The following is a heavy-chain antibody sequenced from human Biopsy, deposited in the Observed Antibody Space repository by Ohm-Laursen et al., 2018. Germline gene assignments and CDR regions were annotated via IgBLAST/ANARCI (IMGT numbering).Heavy chain of an antibody. D-gene: IGHD6-6*01. CDR3: TTQSSLNYYGLDV. V-gene: IGHV1-45*02. J-gene: IGHJ6*01. CDR2: IVPLNGDT. CDR1: GRTFTYRY. Sequence: ASVKVSCNAPGRTFTYRYVHWVRQAPGQALEWMGWIVPLNGDTKYAQKFHDRLTITRDTSVSTAYVELGSLKSEDTAMYYCTTQSSLNYYGLDVWGQGTTVIVS.